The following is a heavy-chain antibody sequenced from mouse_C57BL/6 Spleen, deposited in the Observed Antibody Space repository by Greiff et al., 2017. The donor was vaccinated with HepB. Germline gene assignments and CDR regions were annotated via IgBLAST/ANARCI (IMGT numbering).Heavy chain of an antibody. D-gene: IGHD1-1*01. CDR1: GYTFTDYE. J-gene: IGHJ2*01. CDR2: IDPETGGT. Sequence: QVQLQQSGAELVRPGASVTLSCKASGYTFTDYEMHWVKQTPVHGLEWIGAIDPETGGTAYNQKFKGKAILTADQSSSTAYMELRSLTSEDSAVYYCTRGTVVSFDYWGQGTTLTVSS. V-gene: IGHV1-15*01. CDR3: TRGTVVSFDY.